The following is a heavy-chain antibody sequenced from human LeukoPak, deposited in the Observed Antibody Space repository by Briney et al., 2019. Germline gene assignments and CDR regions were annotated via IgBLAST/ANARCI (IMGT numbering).Heavy chain of an antibody. CDR1: GFTLSRHD. Sequence: PGGSLRLSCTASGFTLSRHDIHWVRQAPGKGLERVALLWSDGIKEDYADSAKGRFTISRDSSKNTVYLQMNSLRVEDTAVYYCARENWGFCSRCRDLDCWGQGTLVTVSS. V-gene: IGHV3-33*01. CDR3: ARENWGFCSRCRDLDC. CDR2: LWSDGIKE. J-gene: IGHJ4*02. D-gene: IGHD2-15*01.